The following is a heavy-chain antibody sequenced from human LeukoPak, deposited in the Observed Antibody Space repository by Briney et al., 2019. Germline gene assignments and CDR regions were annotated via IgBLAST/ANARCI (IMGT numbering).Heavy chain of an antibody. D-gene: IGHD3-16*01. Sequence: GGSLRLSCAASGFTFSSYWMSWVRQVPGKGLEWVANIKEDGSEKHFVDSVKGRFTISRDNAKNSLYLQMNSLRAEDTAVYYCARDRWGYGMDVWGQGTRVIVS. CDR1: GFTFSSYW. CDR3: ARDRWGYGMDV. CDR2: IKEDGSEK. J-gene: IGHJ6*02. V-gene: IGHV3-7*01.